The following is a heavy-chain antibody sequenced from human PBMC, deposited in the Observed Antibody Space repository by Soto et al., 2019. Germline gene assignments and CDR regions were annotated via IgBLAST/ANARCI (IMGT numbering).Heavy chain of an antibody. CDR1: GYTFTSYG. J-gene: IGHJ4*01. V-gene: IGHV1-18*01. Sequence: APVKVFCRASGYTFTSYGSSWVRHAPEHGREGRGWISAYKGNTNYAQKRQGRVTMTTDTSTSTAYMELRSLRSHDTAVYYCARSSDLYSSAPVRDFDYWG. CDR3: ARSSDLYSSAPVRDFDY. D-gene: IGHD6-19*01. CDR2: ISAYKGNT.